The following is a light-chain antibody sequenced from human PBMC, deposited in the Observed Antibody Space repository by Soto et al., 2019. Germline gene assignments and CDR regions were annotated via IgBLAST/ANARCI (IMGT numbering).Light chain of an antibody. CDR1: SSVVGGYIY. V-gene: IGLV2-14*01. Sequence: QSVLTQPASESGSPGQAFTMSYTGTSSVVGGYIYVSWYQLHPGKAPKLMIYEVSNRPSGVSNRFSGSKSGNTASLTISGLQAEDEADYCCSSYSMSIFYVFGTGTNVTVL. CDR2: EVS. J-gene: IGLJ1*01. CDR3: SSYSMSIFYV.